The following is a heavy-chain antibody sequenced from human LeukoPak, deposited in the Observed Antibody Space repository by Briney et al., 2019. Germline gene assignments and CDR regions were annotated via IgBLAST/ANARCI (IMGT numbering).Heavy chain of an antibody. D-gene: IGHD6-13*01. CDR1: GYTFTSYG. J-gene: IGHJ4*02. V-gene: IGHV1-18*01. CDR3: ARDAGSIAAAGSLSDY. CDR2: ISAYNGNT. Sequence: GASVKVSCKASGYTFTSYGISWVRQAPGQGVEWMGWISAYNGNTNYAQKLQGRVTMTTDTSTSTAYMELRSLRSDDTAVYYCARDAGSIAAAGSLSDYWGQGTLVTVSS.